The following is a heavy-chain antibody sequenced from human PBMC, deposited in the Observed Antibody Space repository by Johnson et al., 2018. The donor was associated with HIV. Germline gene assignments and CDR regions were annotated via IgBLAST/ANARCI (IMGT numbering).Heavy chain of an antibody. CDR2: ISYDGSNK. D-gene: IGHD6-13*01. CDR1: GFTFSSNA. Sequence: QVQLVESGGGGVQPGRSLRLSWAASGFTFSSNAMHWVRQAPGKGLEWVAVISYDGSNKYYADSVKVRFTISRDNTKNTLYLQMNSLRAEDTAVYYCAREGAAAGPTDAFDIWGQGTMVTVSS. J-gene: IGHJ3*02. V-gene: IGHV3-30-3*01. CDR3: AREGAAAGPTDAFDI.